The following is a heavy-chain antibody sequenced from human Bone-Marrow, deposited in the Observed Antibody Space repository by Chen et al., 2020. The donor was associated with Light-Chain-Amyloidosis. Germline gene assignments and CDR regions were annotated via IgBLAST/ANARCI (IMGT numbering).Heavy chain of an antibody. D-gene: IGHD3-22*01. CDR2: FDPEDGET. CDR1: GYTLTELS. CDR3: ATGRYYYDSSGYYYDYYYMDV. Sequence: VQLVQSGAEVRKPGASVKVSCKVSGYTLTELSMHWVRQAPGKGLEWMGGFDPEDGETIYAQKFQGRVTMTEDTSTDTAYMELSSLRSEDTAVYYCATGRYYYDSSGYYYDYYYMDVWGKGTTVTVSS. J-gene: IGHJ6*03. V-gene: IGHV1-24*01.